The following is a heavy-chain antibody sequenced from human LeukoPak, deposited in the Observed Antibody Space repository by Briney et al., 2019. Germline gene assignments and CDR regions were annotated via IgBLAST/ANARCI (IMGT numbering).Heavy chain of an antibody. Sequence: SETLSLTCAVYGGSFSGYYWSWIRQPPGKGLEWIGEINHSGSTNYNPSLKSRVTISVDTSKNQFSLKLSSVTAADTAVYYCARGQGNYGSGSYSFYFDYWGQGTLVTVSS. V-gene: IGHV4-34*01. CDR1: GGSFSGYY. J-gene: IGHJ4*02. CDR2: INHSGST. D-gene: IGHD3-10*01. CDR3: ARGQGNYGSGSYSFYFDY.